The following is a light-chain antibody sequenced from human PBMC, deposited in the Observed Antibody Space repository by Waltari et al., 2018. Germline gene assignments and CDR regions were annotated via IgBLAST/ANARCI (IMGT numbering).Light chain of an antibody. CDR1: QSVSSY. J-gene: IGKJ4*01. V-gene: IGKV3-11*01. CDR2: DAS. CDR3: QQRANWIT. Sequence: EIVLTQSPATLSLSPGERATLSCRASQSVSSYLAWYQQKPGQAPRLLLYDASTRATGIPARFSGSGSGTDFTLTITTLEPEDFAVYYCQQRANWITFGGGTKVEI.